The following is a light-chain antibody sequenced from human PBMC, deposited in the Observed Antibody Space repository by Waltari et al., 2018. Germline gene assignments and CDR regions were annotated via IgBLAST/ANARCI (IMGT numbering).Light chain of an antibody. CDR1: QRVTRS. V-gene: IGKV3-20*01. Sequence: EIVLTQSPGTLSLSTGESATLSCRTSQRVTRSLAWYQQKPVQAPRLLIYGASNRATGIPDRFSGSGSGTDFSLTISSLEPEDFAVYYCQHYLRLPVTFGQGTKVEVK. CDR3: QHYLRLPVT. CDR2: GAS. J-gene: IGKJ1*01.